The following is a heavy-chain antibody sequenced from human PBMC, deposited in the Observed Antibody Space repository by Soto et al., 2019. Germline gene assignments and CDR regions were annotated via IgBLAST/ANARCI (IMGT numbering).Heavy chain of an antibody. CDR3: ARDPIVVVVAVGGDTFAY. D-gene: IGHD2-15*01. CDR1: GFTFSSYA. Sequence: QVQLVESGGGVVQPGRSLRLSCAASGFTFSSYAMHWVRQAPGKGLEWVAVISYDGSNKYYADSVKGRFTISRDNSKKPRCLQVIILGSEDRALYSCARDPIVVVVAVGGDTFAYWGQGTLVTVSS. J-gene: IGHJ4*02. V-gene: IGHV3-30-3*01. CDR2: ISYDGSNK.